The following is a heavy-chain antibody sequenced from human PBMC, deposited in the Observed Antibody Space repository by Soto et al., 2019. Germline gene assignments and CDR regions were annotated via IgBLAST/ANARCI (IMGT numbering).Heavy chain of an antibody. CDR1: GYTFTSYD. V-gene: IGHV1-8*01. D-gene: IGHD6-6*01. CDR2: MNPKSGNT. CDR3: AGGGELDYYGMDV. Sequence: ASVKVSCKASGYTFTSYDVSWVRQASGQGLEWLGWMNPKSGNTHYAQKFQGRVTMTRDTSMSTAYMELSSLRSEDTAVYYCAGGGELDYYGMDVWGQGTTVTVSS. J-gene: IGHJ6*02.